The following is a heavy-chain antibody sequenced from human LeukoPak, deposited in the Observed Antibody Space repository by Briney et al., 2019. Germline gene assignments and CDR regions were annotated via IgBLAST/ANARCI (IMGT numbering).Heavy chain of an antibody. CDR1: GFTFGDYA. V-gene: IGHV3-49*03. CDR2: IRSKAYGGTT. CDR3: TRGGDYYDSSGYYCDY. Sequence: GGSLRLSCTASGFTFGDYAMSWFRQAPGKGLEWVGFIRSKAYGGTTEYAASVKGRFTISRDDSKNIAYLQMNSLKTEDTAVYYCTRGGDYYDSSGYYCDYWGQGTLVTVSS. J-gene: IGHJ4*02. D-gene: IGHD3-22*01.